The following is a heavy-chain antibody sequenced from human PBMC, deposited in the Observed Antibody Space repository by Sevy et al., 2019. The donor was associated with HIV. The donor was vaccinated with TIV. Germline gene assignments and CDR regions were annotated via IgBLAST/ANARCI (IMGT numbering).Heavy chain of an antibody. D-gene: IGHD1-26*01. CDR3: ATDTTSYHSTLDF. CDR2: FDPGDGDAET. Sequence: ASVKVSCKVSGYTLTEFPIHWVRQDPGKGLEWMGGFDPGDGDAETPYAQKFRDRLTMTEETSTDTVYMELSSLRSEDTAVDYCATDTTSYHSTLDFLGQGTLGTVSS. J-gene: IGHJ4*02. V-gene: IGHV1-24*01. CDR1: GYTLTEFP.